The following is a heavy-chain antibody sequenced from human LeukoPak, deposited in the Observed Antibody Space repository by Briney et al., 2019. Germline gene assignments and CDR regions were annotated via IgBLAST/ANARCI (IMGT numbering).Heavy chain of an antibody. CDR2: ISGSGSST. Sequence: GGTQRLSCAASGFTFSSYGMSWVRQAPGKGLEWVSAISGSGSSTYYAASVKGRFTISRDNSKNTLYLQMNSLRAEDTAVYYCARRAGAYSHPYDYWGQGTLVTVSS. D-gene: IGHD4/OR15-4a*01. V-gene: IGHV3-23*01. CDR3: ARRAGAYSHPYDY. CDR1: GFTFSSYG. J-gene: IGHJ4*02.